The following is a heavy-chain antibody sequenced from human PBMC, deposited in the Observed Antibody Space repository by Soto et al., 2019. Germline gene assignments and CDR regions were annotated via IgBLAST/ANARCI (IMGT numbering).Heavy chain of an antibody. Sequence: SETLSLTCTVSGGSVSSGSYYWSWIRQPPGKGLGWIGYIYYSGSTNYNPSLKSRVTISVDTSKNQFSLKLSSVTAADTAVYYCARADCSSTSCYGMDVWGQGTTVTVSS. J-gene: IGHJ6*02. D-gene: IGHD2-2*01. CDR3: ARADCSSTSCYGMDV. V-gene: IGHV4-61*01. CDR2: IYYSGST. CDR1: GGSVSSGSYY.